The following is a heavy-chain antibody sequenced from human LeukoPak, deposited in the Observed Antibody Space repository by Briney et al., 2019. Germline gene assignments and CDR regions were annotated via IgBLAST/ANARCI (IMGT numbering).Heavy chain of an antibody. J-gene: IGHJ4*02. Sequence: GGSLRLSCAASGFTFGSYSMNWVRQAPGKGLEWVSSISSSSSYIYYADSVKGRFTISRDNAKNSLYLQMNSLRAEDTAVYYCARGYSSGWYGDPTALDYWGQGTLVTVSS. D-gene: IGHD6-19*01. CDR2: ISSSSSYI. CDR3: ARGYSSGWYGDPTALDY. CDR1: GFTFGSYS. V-gene: IGHV3-21*01.